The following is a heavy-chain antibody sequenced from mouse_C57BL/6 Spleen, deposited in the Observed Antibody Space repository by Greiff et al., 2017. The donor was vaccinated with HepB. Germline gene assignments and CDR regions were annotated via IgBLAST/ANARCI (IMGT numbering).Heavy chain of an antibody. CDR3: AESGSTYYYAMDD. V-gene: IGHV1-39*01. CDR2: INPNYGTT. CDR1: GYSFTDYK. J-gene: IGHJ4*01. Sequence: VQLQQSGPELVKPGASVKISCKASGYSFTDYKMNWVKQSNGKSLEWIGVINPNYGTTSYNQKFKGKATLTVDQSSSPAYMQLNSLASEDSAVYYCAESGSTYYYAMDDWGKGTSVTVSS. D-gene: IGHD1-1*01.